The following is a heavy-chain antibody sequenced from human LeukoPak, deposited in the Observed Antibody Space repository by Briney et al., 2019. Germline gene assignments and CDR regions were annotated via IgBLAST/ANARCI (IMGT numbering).Heavy chain of an antibody. CDR3: ARVSQDPI. Sequence: GRSLRLSCAASGFTFSSYAMHWVRQAPGKGLEWVAVISYDGSNKYYADSVKGRFTISRDNSKNTLYLQMNSLRAEDTAVYYCARVSQDPIWGQGTLVTVSS. J-gene: IGHJ4*02. CDR1: GFTFSSYA. V-gene: IGHV3-30*04. CDR2: ISYDGSNK.